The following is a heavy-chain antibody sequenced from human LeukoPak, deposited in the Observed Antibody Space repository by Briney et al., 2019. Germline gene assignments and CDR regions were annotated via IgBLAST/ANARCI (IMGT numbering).Heavy chain of an antibody. Sequence: SQTLSLTCAVSGGSISSGGYSLSWIRQPPGKGLEWIGYIYHSGSTYYNPSLKSRVTISVDRSKNQFSLKLSSVTAADTAVYYCARGATIGIYFDYWGQGTLVTVSS. D-gene: IGHD5-12*01. CDR1: GGSISSGGYS. V-gene: IGHV4-30-2*01. CDR3: ARGATIGIYFDY. CDR2: IYHSGST. J-gene: IGHJ4*02.